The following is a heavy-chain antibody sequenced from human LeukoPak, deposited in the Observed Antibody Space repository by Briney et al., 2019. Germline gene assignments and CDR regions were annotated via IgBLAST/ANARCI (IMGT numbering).Heavy chain of an antibody. V-gene: IGHV4-4*07. Sequence: SETLSLTCTVSSGSINSYFWGWVRQPPGKGLEWIGRIYTTGTTHCNPSLKSRVTMSVDTSTNQFSLNLRSMTAADTAVYYCGRQGYTASRYFLDFWSQGTLVAVS. J-gene: IGHJ4*02. CDR3: GRQGYTASRYFLDF. CDR1: SGSINSYF. D-gene: IGHD2-15*01. CDR2: IYTTGTT.